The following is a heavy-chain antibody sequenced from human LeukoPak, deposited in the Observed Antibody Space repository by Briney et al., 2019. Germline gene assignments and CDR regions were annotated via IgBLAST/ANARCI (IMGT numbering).Heavy chain of an antibody. V-gene: IGHV1-69*13. D-gene: IGHD6-13*01. CDR2: IIPIFGTA. Sequence: ASVKVSCKASGGTFSSYAISWVRQAPGQGLERMGGIIPIFGTANYAQKFQGRVTITADESTSTAYMELSSLRSEDTAVYYCARGWYRNYYYYGMDVWGQGTTVTVSS. CDR1: GGTFSSYA. CDR3: ARGWYRNYYYYGMDV. J-gene: IGHJ6*02.